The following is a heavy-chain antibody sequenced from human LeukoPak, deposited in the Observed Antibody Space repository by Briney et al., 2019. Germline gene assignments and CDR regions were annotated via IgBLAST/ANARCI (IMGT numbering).Heavy chain of an antibody. CDR1: GGSFSGYY. CDR3: ARLRIWFDP. V-gene: IGHV4-34*01. Sequence: SETLSLTCAVYGGSFSGYYWSWIRQPTGKGLEWIGEINHSGSTNYNPSLKSRVTISVDTSKNQFSLKLSSVTAADTAVYYCARLRIWFDPWGQGTLVTVSS. CDR2: INHSGST. J-gene: IGHJ5*02. D-gene: IGHD2-15*01.